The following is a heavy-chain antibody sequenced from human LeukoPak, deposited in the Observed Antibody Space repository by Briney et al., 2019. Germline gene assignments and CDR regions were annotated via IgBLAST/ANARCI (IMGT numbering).Heavy chain of an antibody. D-gene: IGHD5-24*01. V-gene: IGHV1-2*02. CDR2: LNPNSGDT. J-gene: IGHJ4*02. Sequence: ASVKVSCEASGYTFTHYYMHWVRQAPGQGLEWMGWLNPNSGDTNYAQKFQGRVSMTRDTSISTAYMDLSDLRSDDTAVYYCARGRNIEMTTMSGGSDYWGQGTLVTVSS. CDR3: ARGRNIEMTTMSGGSDY. CDR1: GYTFTHYY.